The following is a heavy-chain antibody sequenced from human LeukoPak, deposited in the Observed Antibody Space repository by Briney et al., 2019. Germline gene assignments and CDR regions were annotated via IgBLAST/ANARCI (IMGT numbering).Heavy chain of an antibody. V-gene: IGHV1-46*01. Sequence: ASVTVSCKAFGYTFTSNYMHWVRQAPGQGPEWMGVISPSGGSTTYAQKFQGRVTLTRDMSTSTDYLELSSLRSEDTAVYYCARGNSVRDEAWWFNPWGQGTLVTVSS. CDR1: GYTFTSNY. CDR3: ARGNSVRDEAWWFNP. J-gene: IGHJ5*02. CDR2: ISPSGGST. D-gene: IGHD5-24*01.